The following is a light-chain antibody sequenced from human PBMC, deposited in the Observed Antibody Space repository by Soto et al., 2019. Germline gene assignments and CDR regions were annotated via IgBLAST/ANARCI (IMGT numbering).Light chain of an antibody. CDR1: SSDVGGYNY. Sequence: QSALTQPASVSGSPGQSITISCTGTSSDVGGYNYVSWYQQVPGTAPKLLMYRNDVRPSGVPDRFTGSKSGTSASLAISGLRSEDEADYYCAVWDNSLNGVAFGGGTKVTVL. CDR3: AVWDNSLNGVA. J-gene: IGLJ2*01. CDR2: RND. V-gene: IGLV1-47*01.